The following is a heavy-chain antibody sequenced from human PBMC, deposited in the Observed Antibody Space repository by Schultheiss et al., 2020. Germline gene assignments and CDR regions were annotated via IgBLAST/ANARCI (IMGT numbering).Heavy chain of an antibody. V-gene: IGHV3-30*03. CDR1: GFTLSNYG. D-gene: IGHD3-3*01. CDR2: ISYDGSNK. Sequence: GGSLRLSCAASGFTLSNYGMHWVRQAPGKGLEWVAVISYDGSNKYYADSVKGRFAISRDNSKNTLSLQMNSLRAEDTAVYYCAREAIGRDFWIGYSPIGVIDYWGQGTLVTVSS. CDR3: AREAIGRDFWIGYSPIGVIDY. J-gene: IGHJ4*02.